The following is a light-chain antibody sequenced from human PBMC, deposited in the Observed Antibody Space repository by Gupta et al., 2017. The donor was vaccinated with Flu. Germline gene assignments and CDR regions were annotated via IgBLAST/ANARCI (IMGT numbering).Light chain of an antibody. Sequence: QSVLTQPPSASGTPGQRVTISCSGSSSNIGRNYVFWYQHLPRGAPKVLLYKNNQRPSGVPERFAGSRSGTSASRAVRGLRFEDEADDYCAAWDDSLESGGFGGGTKVTVL. CDR2: KNN. V-gene: IGLV1-47*01. J-gene: IGLJ3*02. CDR1: SSNIGRNY. CDR3: AAWDDSLESGG.